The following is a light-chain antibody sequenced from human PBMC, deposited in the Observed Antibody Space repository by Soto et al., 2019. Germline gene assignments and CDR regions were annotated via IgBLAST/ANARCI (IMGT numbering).Light chain of an antibody. CDR1: TSNIGAPYD. Sequence: VLTQPPSVSGAPGQRVSISCTGSTSNIGAPYDVHWYQHLPGTAPKLLIYGDNNRPSGVPDRFSGSKSGTSASLAITRLQAEDEADYYRQSHDISLHNYVFGTGTKVTVL. J-gene: IGLJ1*01. CDR2: GDN. CDR3: QSHDISLHNYV. V-gene: IGLV1-40*01.